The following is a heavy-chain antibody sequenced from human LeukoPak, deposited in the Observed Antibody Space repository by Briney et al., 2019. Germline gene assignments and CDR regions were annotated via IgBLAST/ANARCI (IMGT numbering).Heavy chain of an antibody. J-gene: IGHJ4*02. Sequence: RGSLRLSCAASGFTFSSYGMHWVRQAPGKGLEWVAVISYDGSNKYYADSVKGRFTISRDNSKNTLYLQMNSLRAEDTAVYYCAKDPGPPRITIFGVVPDDYWGQGTLVTVSS. CDR1: GFTFSSYG. CDR3: AKDPGPPRITIFGVVPDDY. D-gene: IGHD3-3*01. V-gene: IGHV3-30*18. CDR2: ISYDGSNK.